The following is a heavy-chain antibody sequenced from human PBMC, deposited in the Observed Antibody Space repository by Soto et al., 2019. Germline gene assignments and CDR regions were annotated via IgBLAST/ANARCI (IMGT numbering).Heavy chain of an antibody. Sequence: GGSLRLSCAASGFTVSSNYMSWVRQAPRKGLEWVSVIYSGGSTYYADSVKGRFTISRDNSKNTLYLQMNSLRAEDTAVYYCARVSPHYFDYWGQGTLVTVSS. CDR2: IYSGGST. CDR1: GFTVSSNY. V-gene: IGHV3-53*01. CDR3: ARVSPHYFDY. J-gene: IGHJ4*02.